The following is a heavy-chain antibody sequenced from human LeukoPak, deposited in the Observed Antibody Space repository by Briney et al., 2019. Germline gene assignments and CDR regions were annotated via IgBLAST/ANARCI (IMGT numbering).Heavy chain of an antibody. CDR2: IYYSGST. V-gene: IGHV4-39*07. D-gene: IGHD6-13*01. J-gene: IGHJ5*02. Sequence: SETLSLTCTVSGGSISSSSYYWGWIRQPPGKGLEWIGSIYYSGSTYYNPSLKSRVTISVDTSKNQFSLKLSSVTAADTAVYYCAKRPIAAAARFDPWGQGTLVTVSS. CDR1: GGSISSSSYY. CDR3: AKRPIAAAARFDP.